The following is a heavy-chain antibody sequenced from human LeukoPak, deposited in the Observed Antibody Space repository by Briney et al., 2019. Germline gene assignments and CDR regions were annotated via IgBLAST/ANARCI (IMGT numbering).Heavy chain of an antibody. Sequence: GGSLRLSCAASRFTFNSYAMSWVRQAPGKGLEWVSAISGSGGSTYYADSVKGRFTISRDNSKNTLYLQMNSLRAEDTAVYYCAKAGGSYGAFDIWGQGTMVTVSS. CDR3: AKAGGSYGAFDI. CDR1: RFTFNSYA. D-gene: IGHD1-26*01. CDR2: ISGSGGST. J-gene: IGHJ3*02. V-gene: IGHV3-23*01.